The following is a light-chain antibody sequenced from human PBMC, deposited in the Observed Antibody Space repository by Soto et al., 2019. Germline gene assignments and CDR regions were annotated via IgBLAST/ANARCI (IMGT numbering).Light chain of an antibody. CDR2: GAA. Sequence: EIVMTQSPAILSVSPGERATLSCRANQSISSNLAWYQQKPGQAPRLLIYGAATRATGIPARFSGSGSGTDFTLRISRVEPDDFAVYYCQQYGSSQFTFGPGTKVNIK. J-gene: IGKJ3*01. CDR3: QQYGSSQFT. CDR1: QSISSN. V-gene: IGKV3-15*01.